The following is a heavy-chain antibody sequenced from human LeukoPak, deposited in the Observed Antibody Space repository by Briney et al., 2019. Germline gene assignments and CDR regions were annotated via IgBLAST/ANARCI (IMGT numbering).Heavy chain of an antibody. Sequence: ASVKVSCKASGYTFTSYAMNWVRQAPGQGLEWMGWINTNTGNPTYAQGFTGRFVFSLDTSVSTAYLQISSLKAEDTAVYYCARGGRDDILTGYQNWGQGTLVTVSS. V-gene: IGHV7-4-1*02. CDR2: INTNTGNP. D-gene: IGHD3-9*01. CDR3: ARGGRDDILTGYQN. J-gene: IGHJ4*02. CDR1: GYTFTSYA.